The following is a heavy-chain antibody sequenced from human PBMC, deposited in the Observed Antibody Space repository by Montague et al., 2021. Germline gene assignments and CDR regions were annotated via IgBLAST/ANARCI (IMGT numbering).Heavy chain of an antibody. CDR2: LSNGGST. D-gene: IGHD1-26*01. V-gene: IGHV4-4*07. J-gene: IGHJ6*03. CDR3: ARDTVGASGDFYYYYMDV. Sequence: SETLSLTCTVFGDSINTYSWSWIRQPPGKGLEWIGRLSNGGSTNSNPSLNSRVSMSVDTSKNQFSLKLSSVTAADTAVYFCARDTVGASGDFYYYYMDVWGRGTTVTVSS. CDR1: GDSINTYS.